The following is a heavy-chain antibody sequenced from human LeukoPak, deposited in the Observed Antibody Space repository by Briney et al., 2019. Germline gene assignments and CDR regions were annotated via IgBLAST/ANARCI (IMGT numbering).Heavy chain of an antibody. J-gene: IGHJ4*02. V-gene: IGHV5-51*01. D-gene: IGHD3-16*02. CDR2: IYPGDSDT. CDR1: GYSFTSYW. Sequence: GESLKISCKGSGYSFTSYWIGWVRQMPGKGLEWMGIIYPGDSDTRYSPSFQGQVTISADKSISTAYLQWSSLKASDTAMYYCATLGEYYDYVWGSYRPFDYWGQGTLVTVSS. CDR3: ATLGEYYDYVWGSYRPFDY.